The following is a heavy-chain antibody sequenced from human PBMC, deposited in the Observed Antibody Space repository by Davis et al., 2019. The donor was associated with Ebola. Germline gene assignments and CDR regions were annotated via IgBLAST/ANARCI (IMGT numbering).Heavy chain of an antibody. V-gene: IGHV5-51*01. CDR1: GYSFTSYW. CDR2: IYPGDSDT. CDR3: ARALEGAAQQLLWWDWFDP. D-gene: IGHD6-13*01. J-gene: IGHJ5*02. Sequence: KVSCKVSGYSFTSYWIGWVRQMPGKGLEWMGIIYPGDSDTRYSPSFQGQVTISADKSISTAYLQWSSLKASDTAMYYCARALEGAAQQLLWWDWFDPWGQGTLVTVSS.